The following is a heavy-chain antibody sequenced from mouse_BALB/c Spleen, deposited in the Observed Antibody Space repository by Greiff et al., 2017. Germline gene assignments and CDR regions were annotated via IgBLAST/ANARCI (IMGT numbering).Heavy chain of an antibody. Sequence: QVQLQQPGAELVKPGASVKLSCKASGYTFTSYYMYWVKQRPGQGLEWIGGINPSNGGTNFNEKFKSKATLTVDKSSSTAYMQLSSLTSEDSAVYYCTRATGGYFDVWGAGTTVTVSS. CDR2: INPSNGGT. D-gene: IGHD1-2*01. CDR1: GYTFTSYY. J-gene: IGHJ1*01. CDR3: TRATGGYFDV. V-gene: IGHV1S81*02.